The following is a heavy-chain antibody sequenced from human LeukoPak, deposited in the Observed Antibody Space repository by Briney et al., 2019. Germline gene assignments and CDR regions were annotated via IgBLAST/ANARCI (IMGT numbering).Heavy chain of an antibody. V-gene: IGHV5-51*01. CDR1: GYSFTSYW. Sequence: GEPLQISGKGSGYSFTSYWSGCVRHMPGKGLEWMGIIYPGDSDTRYSPSFQGQVTISADKSISTAYLQWSSLKASDTAMYYCARHIYYGWGISSPFFDYWGQGNLVNVSS. J-gene: IGHJ4*01. CDR3: ARHIYYGWGISSPFFDY. CDR2: IYPGDSDT. D-gene: IGHD3-10*01.